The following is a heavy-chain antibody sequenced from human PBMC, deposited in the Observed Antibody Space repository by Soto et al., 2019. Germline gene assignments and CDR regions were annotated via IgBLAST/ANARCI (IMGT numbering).Heavy chain of an antibody. D-gene: IGHD6-19*01. Sequence: EVQLVESGGGLVQPGRSLRLSCAASGFTFDDYAMHWVRQAPGKGLEWVSGISWTSGSIGYADSVKGRFTISRDNAKNSLYLQMNSLRAEDTALYYCAKDKSSGWYGDDAFDIWGQGTMVTVSS. CDR3: AKDKSSGWYGDDAFDI. J-gene: IGHJ3*02. CDR1: GFTFDDYA. CDR2: ISWTSGSI. V-gene: IGHV3-9*01.